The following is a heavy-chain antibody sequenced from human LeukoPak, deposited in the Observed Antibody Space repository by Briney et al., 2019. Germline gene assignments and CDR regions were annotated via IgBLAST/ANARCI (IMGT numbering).Heavy chain of an antibody. CDR3: ATSTGVVTVDY. D-gene: IGHD2-21*02. J-gene: IGHJ4*02. V-gene: IGHV1-18*01. Sequence: GASVKVSCKASGYTFTSYGISWVRQAPGQGLEWMGWISAYNGNTNYAQKFQGRVTITADKSTSTAYMELSSLRSEDTAVYYCATSTGVVTVDYWGQGTLVTVSS. CDR1: GYTFTSYG. CDR2: ISAYNGNT.